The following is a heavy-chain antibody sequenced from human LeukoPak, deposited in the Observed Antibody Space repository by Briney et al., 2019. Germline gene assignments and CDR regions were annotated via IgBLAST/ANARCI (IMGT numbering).Heavy chain of an antibody. Sequence: PGGSLRLSCAASGFTFSSYAMSWVRQAPGKGLDWVSGLSGGGGSTYYADSVKGRFTISRDNSKNTLYLQMNSLRAEDTAVYYCARGRGYSSSWVDYWGQGTLVTVSS. D-gene: IGHD6-13*01. CDR2: LSGGGGST. CDR3: ARGRGYSSSWVDY. CDR1: GFTFSSYA. J-gene: IGHJ4*02. V-gene: IGHV3-23*01.